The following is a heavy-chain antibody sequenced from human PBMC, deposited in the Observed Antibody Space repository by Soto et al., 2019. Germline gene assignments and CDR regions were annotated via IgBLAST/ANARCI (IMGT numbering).Heavy chain of an antibody. CDR1: GGTFSSYA. D-gene: IGHD3-3*01. CDR3: ARPTTTIFGAVTPYYYGMDV. CDR2: IIPIFGTA. V-gene: IGHV1-69*06. J-gene: IGHJ6*02. Sequence: QVQLVQSGAEVKKPGSSVKVSCKASGGTFSSYAISWVRQAPGQGLEWRGGIIPIFGTANYAQKFQGRVTITADKSTSTAYMELSSLRSEDTAVYYCARPTTTIFGAVTPYYYGMDVWGQGTTVTVSS.